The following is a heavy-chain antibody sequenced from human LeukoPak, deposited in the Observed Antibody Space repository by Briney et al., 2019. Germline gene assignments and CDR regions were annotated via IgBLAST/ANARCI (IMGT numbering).Heavy chain of an antibody. CDR1: GFTFDDYA. CDR2: ISWNSGSI. Sequence: AGGSLRLSCAASGFTFDDYAMHWVRQAPGKGLEWVSGISWNSGSIGYADSVKGRFTISRDNAKNSLYLQMNSLRAEDTALYYCAKATRPLFTAMGPHWGQGTLVTVSS. D-gene: IGHD5-18*01. CDR3: AKATRPLFTAMGPH. J-gene: IGHJ4*02. V-gene: IGHV3-9*01.